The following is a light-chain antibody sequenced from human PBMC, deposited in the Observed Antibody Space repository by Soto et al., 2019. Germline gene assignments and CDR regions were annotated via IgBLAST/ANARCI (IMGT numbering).Light chain of an antibody. CDR3: SSYRSGSTLV. J-gene: IGLJ2*01. Sequence: QSALTQPASVSGSPGQSITISCTGTSSDIGSYNFVSWYQQHPGKAPKLMIYDVSNRPSGVSNRFSGSKSGNTASLTISGLQTDDEADYYCSSYRSGSTLVFGGGTKVTVL. V-gene: IGLV2-14*01. CDR2: DVS. CDR1: SSDIGSYNF.